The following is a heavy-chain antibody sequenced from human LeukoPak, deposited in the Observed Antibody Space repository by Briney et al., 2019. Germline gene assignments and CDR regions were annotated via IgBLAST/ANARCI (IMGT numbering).Heavy chain of an antibody. CDR1: GFTFSSYW. V-gene: IGHV3-7*01. CDR2: IKQDGSEK. J-gene: IGHJ4*02. D-gene: IGHD4-11*01. Sequence: HPGGSLRLSCAASGFTFSSYWMSWVRQAPGKGLEWVANIKQDGSEKYYVDSVKGRFTISRDNGKNSLYLQMNSLRAEDTAVYYCARVRDFSNLGPFDSWGQGTLVTVSS. CDR3: ARVRDFSNLGPFDS.